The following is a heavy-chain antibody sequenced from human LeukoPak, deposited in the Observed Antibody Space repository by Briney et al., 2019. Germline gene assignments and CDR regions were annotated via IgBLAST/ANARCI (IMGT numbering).Heavy chain of an antibody. Sequence: GGSLRLSCAASRFTFSTYWIHWVRQAPGKGLVWVSCINSDGGGTTYADSVKGRFTISRDNAKNTLYLQMNSLRAEDTAVYYCARADYRDYWGQGTLVTVSS. V-gene: IGHV3-74*01. D-gene: IGHD4-11*01. J-gene: IGHJ4*02. CDR3: ARADYRDY. CDR2: INSDGGGT. CDR1: RFTFSTYW.